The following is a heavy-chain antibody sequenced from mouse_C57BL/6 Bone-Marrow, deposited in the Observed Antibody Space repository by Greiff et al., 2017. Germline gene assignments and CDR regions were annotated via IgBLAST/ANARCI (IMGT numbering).Heavy chain of an antibody. CDR3: ARSDYYGSSYGAMDY. CDR1: GYTFTNYW. CDR2: IYPGGGYT. D-gene: IGHD1-1*01. J-gene: IGHJ4*01. Sequence: QVQLQQSGAELVRPGTSVKMSCKASGYTFTNYWIGWAKPRPGHGLEWIGDIYPGGGYTNYNEKFKGKATLTADKSSSAAYMRFSSLTSEDSAIYYCARSDYYGSSYGAMDYWGQGTSVTVSS. V-gene: IGHV1-63*01.